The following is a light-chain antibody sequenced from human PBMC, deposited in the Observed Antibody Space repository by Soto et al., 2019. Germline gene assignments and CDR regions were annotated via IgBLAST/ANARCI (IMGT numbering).Light chain of an antibody. CDR2: EAT. J-gene: IGLJ1*01. Sequence: QSALTQPASVSGSPEQSITISCTGTSSDIGSYNLVSWYQQHPGKAPKVMIYEATKRPTGVSNRFSGSKSGNTASLTVSGLQADDEADYYCSSYAGGNKLVFGTGTKLTVL. V-gene: IGLV2-14*02. CDR1: SSDIGSYNL. CDR3: SSYAGGNKLV.